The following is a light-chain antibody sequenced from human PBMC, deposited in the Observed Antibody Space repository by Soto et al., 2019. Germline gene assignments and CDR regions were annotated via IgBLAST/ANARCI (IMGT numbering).Light chain of an antibody. CDR3: SSYTSSRTLV. CDR1: SSDIGGYNY. CDR2: DVT. Sequence: QSALTQPASVSGSPGQSITISCTGTSSDIGGYNYVSWYQQHPVKAPKLMIYDVTNRPSGVSNRFSGSKSGNTASLTISGLQAEDEADYYCSSYTSSRTLVFGGGTKLTVL. J-gene: IGLJ2*01. V-gene: IGLV2-14*01.